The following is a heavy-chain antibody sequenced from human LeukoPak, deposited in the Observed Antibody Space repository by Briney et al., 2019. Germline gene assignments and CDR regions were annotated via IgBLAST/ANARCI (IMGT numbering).Heavy chain of an antibody. CDR3: ARARSVYSSGWTPYYYYGMDV. Sequence: SETLSITCAVYGGSFSGYYWSGIRQPPGKGLEWIGEINHSGSTNYNPSLKSRVTISVDTSKNQFSLKLSSVTAADTAVYYCARARSVYSSGWTPYYYYGMDVWGHGTTVTVSS. CDR1: GGSFSGYY. CDR2: INHSGST. D-gene: IGHD6-19*01. V-gene: IGHV4-34*01. J-gene: IGHJ6*02.